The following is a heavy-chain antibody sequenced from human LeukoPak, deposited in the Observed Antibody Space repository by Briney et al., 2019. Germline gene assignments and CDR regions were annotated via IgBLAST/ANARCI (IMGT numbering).Heavy chain of an antibody. CDR1: GFTFSSYE. J-gene: IGHJ6*04. V-gene: IGHV3-48*03. CDR2: ISSSGSTV. CDR3: AELGITMIGGV. Sequence: PGGSLRLSCAASGFTFSSYEMNWVRQAPGKGLEWVSYISSSGSTVYYANSVKGRFTISRDNAKNSLYLQMNSLRAEDTAVYYCAELGITMIGGVWGKGTTVTISS. D-gene: IGHD3-10*02.